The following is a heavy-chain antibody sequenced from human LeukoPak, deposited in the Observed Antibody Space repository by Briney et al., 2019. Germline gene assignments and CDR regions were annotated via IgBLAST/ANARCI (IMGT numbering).Heavy chain of an antibody. D-gene: IGHD2-2*01. V-gene: IGHV3-33*01. CDR3: ARDMHLNCFDP. CDR2: IWNDGSNK. CDR1: GCTFSTYG. J-gene: IGHJ5*02. Sequence: GGSLRLSCAASGCTFSTYGMHWVRQAPGKGLEWVAVIWNDGSNKYYVDSVKGRFTISRDNSKNTLYLQMNSLRAEDTAVYYCARDMHLNCFDPWGQGTLVTVSS.